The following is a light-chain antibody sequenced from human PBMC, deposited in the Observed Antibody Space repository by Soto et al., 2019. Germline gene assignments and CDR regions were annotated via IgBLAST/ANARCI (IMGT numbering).Light chain of an antibody. J-gene: IGKJ1*01. CDR1: QDITNH. V-gene: IGKV1-33*01. CDR2: DAS. CDR3: QHCHILPWT. Sequence: DIQMTQSPSSLSASVGDRVTITWQASQDITNHLHWYQQKPGKAPKLLIYDASNLETGVPSRFSGSGFGTDFTFIINNLQPEDFATYFCQHCHILPWTFGQGTKVEI.